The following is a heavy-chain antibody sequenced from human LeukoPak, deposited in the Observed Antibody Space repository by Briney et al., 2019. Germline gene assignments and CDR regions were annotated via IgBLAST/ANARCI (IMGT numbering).Heavy chain of an antibody. J-gene: IGHJ6*03. Sequence: PGGTLRLSCAASGFTFSSYDMTWVRQAPGKGLEWVSAISGSGGSTYYADSVKGRFTISRDNAKNTLYLQMNSLRAEDTALYYCARAYSERYGLGYYYMDVWGKGTTVTISS. D-gene: IGHD1-26*01. CDR3: ARAYSERYGLGYYYMDV. CDR1: GFTFSSYD. CDR2: ISGSGGST. V-gene: IGHV3-23*01.